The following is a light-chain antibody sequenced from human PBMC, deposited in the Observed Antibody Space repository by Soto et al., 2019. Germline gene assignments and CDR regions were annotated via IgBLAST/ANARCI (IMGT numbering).Light chain of an antibody. Sequence: EIQMTQSPYSLSVSVGDRVTISCRASQDITDYFAWYQLKPGQVPKLLIYAASTLASGVPSRFSGSGSGTDFTLTISGLQPEDFATYYCQQYNSAPWTFGQGTKVEF. J-gene: IGKJ1*01. CDR1: QDITDY. CDR2: AAS. V-gene: IGKV1-27*01. CDR3: QQYNSAPWT.